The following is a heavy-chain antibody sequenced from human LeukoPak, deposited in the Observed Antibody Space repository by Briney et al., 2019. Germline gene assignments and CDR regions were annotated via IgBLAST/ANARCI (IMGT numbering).Heavy chain of an antibody. D-gene: IGHD5-12*01. CDR2: ISYSGST. V-gene: IGHV4-59*08. CDR1: GGSMSNYY. CDR3: ARRGRAAGKYGGYEYWYFDY. J-gene: IGHJ4*02. Sequence: PSETLSLTCTVSGGSMSNYYWSWVRQTPEKGLEWIGYISYSGSTNHNPPLKSRVTISVDTSKNRFSLKLSSVTAADTAVYYCARRGRAAGKYGGYEYWYFDYWGQGTLVTVSS.